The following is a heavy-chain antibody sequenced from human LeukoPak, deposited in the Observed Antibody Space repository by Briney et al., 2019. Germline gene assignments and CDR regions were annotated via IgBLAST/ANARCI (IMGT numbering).Heavy chain of an antibody. V-gene: IGHV3-23*01. Sequence: GSLRLSCAASGFTFSSYAMSWVRQAPGKGLEWASAISGSGGSTYYADSVKGRFTISRDNSKNTLYLQMNSPRAEDTAVYYCAKDKGYVAVTNYFDYWGQGTLVTVSS. CDR3: AKDKGYVAVTNYFDY. J-gene: IGHJ4*02. D-gene: IGHD6-19*01. CDR1: GFTFSSYA. CDR2: ISGSGGST.